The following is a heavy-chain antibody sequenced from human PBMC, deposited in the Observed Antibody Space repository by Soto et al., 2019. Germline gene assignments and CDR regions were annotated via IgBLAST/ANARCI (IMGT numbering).Heavy chain of an antibody. J-gene: IGHJ6*02. Sequence: PGESRKISCKGSVYSFTSYWIGWVRQMPGKGLEWMGIIYPGDSDTRYSPSFQGQVTISADKSISTAYLQWSSLKASDTAMYYCARHVLVYDILTGGGGYGMDVWGQGTTVTVSS. D-gene: IGHD3-9*01. CDR3: ARHVLVYDILTGGGGYGMDV. CDR1: VYSFTSYW. V-gene: IGHV5-51*01. CDR2: IYPGDSDT.